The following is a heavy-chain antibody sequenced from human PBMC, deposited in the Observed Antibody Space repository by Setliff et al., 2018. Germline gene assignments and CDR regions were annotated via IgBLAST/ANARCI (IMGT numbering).Heavy chain of an antibody. Sequence: SETLSLTCTVYGGSFSNYYWGWIRQPPGKGLEWIGEINDSGTTNYSPPLKSRVTISLDASTNQFSLKLRSVSAADTAVYYCRYWSGYYNNDYWGQGTLVTVSS. CDR1: GGSFSNYY. D-gene: IGHD3-3*01. CDR2: INDSGTT. CDR3: RYWSGYYNNDY. J-gene: IGHJ4*02. V-gene: IGHV4-34*01.